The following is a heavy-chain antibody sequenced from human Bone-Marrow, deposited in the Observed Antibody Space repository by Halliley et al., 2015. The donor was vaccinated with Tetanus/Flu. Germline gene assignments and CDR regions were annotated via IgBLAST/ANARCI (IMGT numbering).Heavy chain of an antibody. CDR3: ARGGGGMYCCHGLDV. J-gene: IGHJ6*02. Sequence: TLSLTCVISGDSVSSTTNWWTWVRQPPGKGPQWIGEILHTGSTNYDPSLKSRVTISIHKSENQFSLKLTSVTAADTAVYYCARGGGGMYCCHGLDVWGQGTTVSVPS. CDR1: GDSVSSTTNW. CDR2: ILHTGST. V-gene: IGHV4-4*02. D-gene: IGHD3-10*01.